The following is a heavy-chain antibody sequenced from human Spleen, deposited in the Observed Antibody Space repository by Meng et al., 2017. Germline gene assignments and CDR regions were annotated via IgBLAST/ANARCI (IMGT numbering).Heavy chain of an antibody. CDR2: IYYSGST. V-gene: IGHV4-31*03. CDR1: GGSISSGGYY. CDR3: ARDSPPTDFFWYFDL. Sequence: QVQLQDSGPGLVKPSQTRSLTCTVSGGSISSGGYYWSWIRQHPGKGLEWIGYIYYSGSTYYNPSLKSRVTISVDTSKNQFSLKLSSVTAADTAVYYCARDSPPTDFFWYFDLWGRGTLVTVSS. J-gene: IGHJ2*01. D-gene: IGHD3/OR15-3a*01.